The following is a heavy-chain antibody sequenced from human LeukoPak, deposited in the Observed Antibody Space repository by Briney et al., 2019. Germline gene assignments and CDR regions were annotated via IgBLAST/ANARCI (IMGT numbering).Heavy chain of an antibody. CDR2: INTNTGNP. J-gene: IGHJ4*02. Sequence: ASVKVSCKASGYTFTTYAMNWVRQAPGQGLEWMGWINTNTGNPTYAQGFTGRFVFSLDTSVSTAYLQISSLKAEDTAVYYCARGKGIAVAGLYHFYFDYWGQGTLVTVSS. CDR1: GYTFTTYA. D-gene: IGHD6-19*01. CDR3: ARGKGIAVAGLYHFYFDY. V-gene: IGHV7-4-1*02.